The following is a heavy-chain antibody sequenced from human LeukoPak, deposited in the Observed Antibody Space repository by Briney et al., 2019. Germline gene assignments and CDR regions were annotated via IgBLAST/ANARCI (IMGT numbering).Heavy chain of an antibody. CDR3: AKKLTGSYYNPYDY. J-gene: IGHJ4*02. D-gene: IGHD3-10*01. Sequence: PGGSLRLSCAASGFTFSNYAMSWVRQAPGKGLEGVSAIVGSGASTYYADSVKGRFTISRDNSKNTLYLQMDSLRAEDTAVYYCAKKLTGSYYNPYDYWGQGTLVTVSS. V-gene: IGHV3-23*01. CDR1: GFTFSNYA. CDR2: IVGSGAST.